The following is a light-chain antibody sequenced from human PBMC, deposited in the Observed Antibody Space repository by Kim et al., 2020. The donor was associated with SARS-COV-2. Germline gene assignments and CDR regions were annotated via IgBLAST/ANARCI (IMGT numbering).Light chain of an antibody. CDR2: DVT. Sequence: QSITISCTGTSSDVGGYNYVSWYQQYPGKAPKLIIYDVTNRPSGVSNRFSGSKSGNTASLTISGLQTEDEADYYCSSYTRSRTLAVFGGGTQLTVL. CDR1: SSDVGGYNY. J-gene: IGLJ2*01. CDR3: SSYTRSRTLAV. V-gene: IGLV2-14*03.